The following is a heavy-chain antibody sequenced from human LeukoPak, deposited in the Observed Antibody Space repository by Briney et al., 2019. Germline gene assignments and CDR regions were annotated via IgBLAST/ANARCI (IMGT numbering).Heavy chain of an antibody. Sequence: GGSLRLSCAASGFPFSSYWLHWVRQAPGKGLVWVSHINSDGSTTTYADSVKGRFTISRDNAKNTLYLQMNSLRDEDTAVYYCAKDSDYYHSSGYYYAYFQHWGQGTLVTVSS. CDR2: INSDGSTT. V-gene: IGHV3-74*03. CDR1: GFPFSSYW. CDR3: AKDSDYYHSSGYYYAYFQH. J-gene: IGHJ1*01. D-gene: IGHD3-22*01.